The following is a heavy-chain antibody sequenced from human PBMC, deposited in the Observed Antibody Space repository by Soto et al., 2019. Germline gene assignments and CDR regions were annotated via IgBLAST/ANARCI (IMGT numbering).Heavy chain of an antibody. J-gene: IGHJ4*02. CDR1: GDSISSYF. D-gene: IGHD3-22*01. CDR3: AILQYGTSGYTIDY. CDR2: IYYSGST. V-gene: IGHV4-59*01. Sequence: SETVSLTCTVPGDSISSYFWSWIRQPPGKGLEWIGYIYYSGSTNCNPSLKSRVTISLDTSKNQFSLKLSSVTAADTAVYYCAILQYGTSGYTIDYWGQGTLVTVSS.